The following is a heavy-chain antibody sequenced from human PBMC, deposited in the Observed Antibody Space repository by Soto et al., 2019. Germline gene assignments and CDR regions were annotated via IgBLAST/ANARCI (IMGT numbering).Heavy chain of an antibody. CDR3: ARDHAIGWKSYFDY. CDR1: GGSISSGDYY. J-gene: IGHJ4*02. D-gene: IGHD2-8*01. V-gene: IGHV4-30-4*01. Sequence: SETLSLTCTVSGGSISSGDYYWSWIRQPPGKDLEWIGYIYYSGSTYYNPSIKSRVTISVDTSKNQFSLTRSSVTAADTVVYYCARDHAIGWKSYFDYWGQGTLVTVSS. CDR2: IYYSGST.